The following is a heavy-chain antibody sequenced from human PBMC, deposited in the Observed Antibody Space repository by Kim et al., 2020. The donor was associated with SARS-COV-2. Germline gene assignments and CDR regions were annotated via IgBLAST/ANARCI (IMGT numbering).Heavy chain of an antibody. CDR3: AKEGSGYNFDY. CDR2: ISYDGSTK. J-gene: IGHJ4*02. Sequence: GGSLRLSCAASGFTFSNYGMHWVRQAPGKGLEWVTLISYDGSTKYYADSVRGRFTISRDNSKNTLYLQLNSLTVEDTAVYYCAKEGSGYNFDYWGQGALVTVSS. CDR1: GFTFSNYG. D-gene: IGHD5-12*01. V-gene: IGHV3-30*18.